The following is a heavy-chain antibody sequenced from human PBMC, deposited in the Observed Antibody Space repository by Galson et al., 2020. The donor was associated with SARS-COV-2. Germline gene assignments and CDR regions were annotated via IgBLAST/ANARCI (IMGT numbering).Heavy chain of an antibody. D-gene: IGHD3-22*01. V-gene: IGHV1-18*04. CDR3: ARWYYYDSSGYYQGDNWFDP. CDR1: GYTFTSYG. J-gene: IGHJ5*02. CDR2: ISAYNGNT. Sequence: ASVKVSCKASGYTFTSYGISWVRQAPGQGLKWMGWISAYNGNTNYAQKLQGRVTMTTDTSTSTAYMELRSLRSDDTAVYYCARWYYYDSSGYYQGDNWFDPWGQGTLVTVSS.